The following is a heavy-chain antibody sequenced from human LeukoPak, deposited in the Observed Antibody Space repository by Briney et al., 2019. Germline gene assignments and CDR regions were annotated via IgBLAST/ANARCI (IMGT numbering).Heavy chain of an antibody. CDR2: IYYSGST. J-gene: IGHJ3*02. CDR1: GGSISSSSYY. CDR3: ARQEWLVLGGAFDI. D-gene: IGHD6-19*01. Sequence: SQTLSLTCTVSGGSISSSSYYWGWIRQPPGKGLEWIGSIYYSGSTYYNPSLKSRVTISVDTSKNQFSLKLSSVTAADTAVYYCARQEWLVLGGAFDIWGQGTMVTVSS. V-gene: IGHV4-39*01.